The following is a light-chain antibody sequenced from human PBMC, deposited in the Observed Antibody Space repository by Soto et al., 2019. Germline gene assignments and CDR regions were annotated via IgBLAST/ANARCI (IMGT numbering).Light chain of an antibody. CDR2: AAS. Sequence: DIQMTQSPSSLSASVGDRVTITCRASQSISSYLNWYQQKPGKAPKVLIYAASSLQSGVPSRFSVSGSRTDLTITISSLQPEDFATYYSQQSYSTLITFGQGTRLEIK. CDR1: QSISSY. CDR3: QQSYSTLIT. J-gene: IGKJ5*01. V-gene: IGKV1-39*01.